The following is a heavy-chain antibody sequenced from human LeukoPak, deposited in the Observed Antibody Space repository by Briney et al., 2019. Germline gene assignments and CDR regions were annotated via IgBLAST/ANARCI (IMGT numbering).Heavy chain of an antibody. CDR3: AREKWYYYDSSGSPRAFDI. CDR2: IYYRGST. J-gene: IGHJ3*02. CDR1: GGSISSYY. V-gene: IGHV4-59*12. D-gene: IGHD3-22*01. Sequence: SETLSLTCTVSGGSISSYYWSWIRQPPGKGLEWIGYIYYRGSTNYNPSLKSRVTISVDTSKNQFSLKLSSVTAADTAVYYCAREKWYYYDSSGSPRAFDIWGQGTMVTVSS.